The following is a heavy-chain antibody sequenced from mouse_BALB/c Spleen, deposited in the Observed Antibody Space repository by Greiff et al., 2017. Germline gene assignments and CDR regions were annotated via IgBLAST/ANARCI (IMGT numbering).Heavy chain of an antibody. CDR1: GYTFTSYW. D-gene: IGHD2-4*01. V-gene: IGHV1-87*01. J-gene: IGHJ3*01. Sequence: QVQLQQSGAELARPGASVKLSCKASGYTFTSYWMQWVKQRPGQGLEWIGAIYPGDGDTRYTQKFKGKATLTADKSSSTAYMQLSSLASEDSAVYYCARGDYDRTWFAYWGQGTLVTVSA. CDR2: IYPGDGDT. CDR3: ARGDYDRTWFAY.